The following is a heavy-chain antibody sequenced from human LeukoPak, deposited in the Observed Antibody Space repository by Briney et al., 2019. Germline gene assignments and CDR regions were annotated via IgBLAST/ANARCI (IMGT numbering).Heavy chain of an antibody. CDR3: GSLRLL. J-gene: IGHJ4*02. CDR1: GFSFSNYA. CDR2: ISGSGDNT. V-gene: IGHV3-23*01. Sequence: GGSLRLSCVASGFSFSNYAMMWVRQAPGKGLEWVSGISGSGDNTRYADSVKGRFTISRDNSKNTLYLQLNSLKAEDTAVYYCGSLRLLWGQGTLVTVSS. D-gene: IGHD3-16*01.